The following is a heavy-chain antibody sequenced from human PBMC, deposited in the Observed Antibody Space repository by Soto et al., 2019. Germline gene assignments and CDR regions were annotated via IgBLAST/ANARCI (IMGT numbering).Heavy chain of an antibody. Sequence: GGSLSLSCKASGYTFTSYGISWVRQAPGQGLEWMGWISAYNGNTNYAQKLQGRVTMTTDTSTSTAYMELRSLRSDDTAVYYCARLLEWLFYFDYWGQGTLVTVSS. D-gene: IGHD3-3*01. CDR3: ARLLEWLFYFDY. V-gene: IGHV1-18*01. J-gene: IGHJ4*02. CDR1: GYTFTSYG. CDR2: ISAYNGNT.